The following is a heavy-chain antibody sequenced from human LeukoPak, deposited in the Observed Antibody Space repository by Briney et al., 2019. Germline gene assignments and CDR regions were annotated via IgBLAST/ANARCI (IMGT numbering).Heavy chain of an antibody. CDR2: IYSDGTV. Sequence: GGSLRVSCAASGLTVSSKYMSWVRQAPGKGLEWVSVIYSDGTVKYADSVKGRFTISRDNSKNTVYLQMNSLRAEDTAVYYCATTDPYSSSWYFFGYWGQGTLVTVS. V-gene: IGHV3-53*01. D-gene: IGHD6-13*01. CDR3: ATTDPYSSSWYFFGY. J-gene: IGHJ4*02. CDR1: GLTVSSKY.